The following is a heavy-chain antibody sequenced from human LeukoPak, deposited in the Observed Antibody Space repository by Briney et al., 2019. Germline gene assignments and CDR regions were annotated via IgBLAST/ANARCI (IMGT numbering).Heavy chain of an antibody. J-gene: IGHJ5*02. Sequence: SETLSLTCTVSGGSISSYYWSWIRQPPGKGLEWIGYIYYSGSTNYNPSLNSRVTISVDTSKNQFSLKLSSVTAADTAVYYCARVITYYYDSSGDNLWLDPWGQGTLVTVSS. D-gene: IGHD3-22*01. CDR2: IYYSGST. CDR1: GGSISSYY. CDR3: ARVITYYYDSSGDNLWLDP. V-gene: IGHV4-59*01.